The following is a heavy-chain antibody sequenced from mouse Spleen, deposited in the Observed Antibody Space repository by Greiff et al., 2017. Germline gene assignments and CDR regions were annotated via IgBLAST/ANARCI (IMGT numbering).Heavy chain of an antibody. Sequence: QVQLQQSGPELAKPGASVKISCKASGYAFSSSWMNWVKQRPGKGLEWIGRIYPGDGDTNYNGKFKGKATLTADKSSSTAYMQLSSLTSEDSAVYFCARKETMITGFDYWGQGTTLTVSS. J-gene: IGHJ2*01. CDR1: GYAFSSSW. CDR2: IYPGDGDT. CDR3: ARKETMITGFDY. D-gene: IGHD2-4*01. V-gene: IGHV1-82*01.